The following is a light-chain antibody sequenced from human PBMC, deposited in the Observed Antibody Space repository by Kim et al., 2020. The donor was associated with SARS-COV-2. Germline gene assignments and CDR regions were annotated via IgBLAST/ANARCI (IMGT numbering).Light chain of an antibody. V-gene: IGLV3-10*01. CDR1: ALPKIG. J-gene: IGLJ3*02. Sequence: PGQTARTTCFGGALPKIGAYWSQQKSRQAPLLFIHDDTERPSGPPGSFSGFSSATIATSTISGAQVDDDADYACYSAGSSGNHRGVFGGGTQLTVL. CDR3: YSAGSSGNHRGV. CDR2: DDT.